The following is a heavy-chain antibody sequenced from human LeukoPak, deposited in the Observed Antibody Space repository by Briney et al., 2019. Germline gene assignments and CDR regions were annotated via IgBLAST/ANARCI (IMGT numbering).Heavy chain of an antibody. D-gene: IGHD3-10*01. Sequence: PGGSLRLSCAASGFTFSSYGMHWVRQAPGKGLEWVAVLSYDGSNKYYADSVKRRFTISRDNSKNTLYLQMNSLRAEDTAVYYCAKDPRYYYGYFDYWGQGTLVTVSS. CDR3: AKDPRYYYGYFDY. V-gene: IGHV3-30*18. J-gene: IGHJ4*02. CDR1: GFTFSSYG. CDR2: LSYDGSNK.